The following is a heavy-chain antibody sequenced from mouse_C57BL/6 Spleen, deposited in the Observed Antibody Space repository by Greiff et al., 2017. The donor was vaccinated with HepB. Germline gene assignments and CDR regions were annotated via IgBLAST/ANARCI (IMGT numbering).Heavy chain of an antibody. CDR2: IYPGSGST. D-gene: IGHD3-2*02. J-gene: IGHJ3*01. Sequence: QVQLQQPGAELVKPGASVKMSCKASGYTFTSYWITWVKQRPGQGLEWIGDIYPGSGSTNYNEKFKSKATLTVDTSSSTADMQLSSLTSEDSAVYYCARRMDSSGYVFAYWGQGTLVTVSA. CDR1: GYTFTSYW. V-gene: IGHV1-55*01. CDR3: ARRMDSSGYVFAY.